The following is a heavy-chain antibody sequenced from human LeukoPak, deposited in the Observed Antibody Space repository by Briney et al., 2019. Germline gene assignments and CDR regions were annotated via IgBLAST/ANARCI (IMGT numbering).Heavy chain of an antibody. CDR2: ISYDGSNK. CDR3: ARVEDFWSGYYYY. Sequence: PGRSLRLSCASSGFTFSSYAMHWVRQAPGKGLEWVAVISYDGSNKYYADSVKGRFTISRDNSKNTLYLQMNSLRAEDTAVYYCARVEDFWSGYYYYWGQGTLVTVSS. D-gene: IGHD3-3*01. J-gene: IGHJ4*02. V-gene: IGHV3-30-3*01. CDR1: GFTFSSYA.